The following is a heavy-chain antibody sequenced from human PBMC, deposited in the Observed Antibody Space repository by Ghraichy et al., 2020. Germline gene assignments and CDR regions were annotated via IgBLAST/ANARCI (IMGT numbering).Heavy chain of an antibody. CDR3: AKESVAGVSDAGDAFDG. D-gene: IGHD6-19*01. Sequence: GGSLRLSCVASSGFNFSIYAMSWVRQAPGKGLEWVSAISGSGGRTYYADSVKGRFTISRDNSKNTLYVQMTSLRAEDTAVYYCAKESVAGVSDAGDAFDGWGQGTVVTVSA. J-gene: IGHJ3*01. V-gene: IGHV3-23*01. CDR1: GFNFSIYA. CDR2: ISGSGGRT.